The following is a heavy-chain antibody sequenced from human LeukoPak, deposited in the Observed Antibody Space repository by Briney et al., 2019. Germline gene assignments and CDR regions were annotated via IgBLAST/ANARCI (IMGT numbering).Heavy chain of an antibody. CDR2: ISSSSSTI. J-gene: IGHJ4*02. Sequence: GGSLRLSCAGSGFTFSSYSMNWVRQAPGKGLEWVSYISSSSSTIYYADSVKGRFTISKNSLYLQMNSLRDEDTAVYYCARPLAYCGGDCYWGFEFDYWGQGTLVTVSS. CDR1: GFTFSSYS. V-gene: IGHV3-48*02. D-gene: IGHD2-21*02. CDR3: ARPLAYCGGDCYWGFEFDY.